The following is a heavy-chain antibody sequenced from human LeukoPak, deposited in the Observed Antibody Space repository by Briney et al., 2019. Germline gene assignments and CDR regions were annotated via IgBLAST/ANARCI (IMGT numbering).Heavy chain of an antibody. CDR1: GFTFDDYA. CDR2: ISWNSGSI. D-gene: IGHD3-22*01. CDR3: ATSRDYYDSSF. J-gene: IGHJ4*02. Sequence: GRSLRLSCAASGFTFDDYAMHWVRQAPGKGLEWVSGISWNSGSIGYADSVKGRFTISRDNAKNSLYLQMNSLRAEDTAVYYCATSRDYYDSSFWGQGTLVTVSS. V-gene: IGHV3-9*01.